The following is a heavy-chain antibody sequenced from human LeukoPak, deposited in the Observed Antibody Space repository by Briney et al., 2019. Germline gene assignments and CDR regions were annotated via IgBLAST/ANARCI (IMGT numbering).Heavy chain of an antibody. D-gene: IGHD3-10*01. V-gene: IGHV5-51*01. CDR1: GYSFTSYW. CDR3: ARPYYYGSGSYPSLGY. CDR2: IFPGDSDT. Sequence: GESLKISCKGSGYSFTSYWIGWVRQMPGKGLEWMGIIFPGDSDTRYSPSFQGQVTISADKSISTAYLQWSSLKASDTAMYYCARPYYYGSGSYPSLGYWGQGTLVTVSS. J-gene: IGHJ4*02.